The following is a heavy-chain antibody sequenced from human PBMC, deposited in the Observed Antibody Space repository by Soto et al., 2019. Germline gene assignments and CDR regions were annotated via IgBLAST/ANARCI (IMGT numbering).Heavy chain of an antibody. CDR3: ARQIYDADTGPNFHYYFES. CDR1: GYSFAGYW. V-gene: IGHV5-10-1*01. Sequence: GASLKISCKGSGYSFAGYWITWVRQKPGKGLEWEGRIDPSDSQTYYSPSFRGHVTISATRSITTVFLQWSSLRASDTAMYYCARQIYDADTGPNFHYYFESWGQGTPVTVSS. CDR2: IDPSDSQT. D-gene: IGHD2-8*02. J-gene: IGHJ4*02.